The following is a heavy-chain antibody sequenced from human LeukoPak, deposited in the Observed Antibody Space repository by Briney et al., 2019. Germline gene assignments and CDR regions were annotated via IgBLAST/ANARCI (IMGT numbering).Heavy chain of an antibody. D-gene: IGHD2-21*02. J-gene: IGHJ1*01. Sequence: PGGSLRLSCAASGFTFSTYTMNWVRQAPGKGLEWISYITSSSGTIYYADSVKGRFTISRDNAKNSLDLQMNSLRVEDTAVYYCAAVEVTGLVYFQXXXXXXXVTVSS. CDR3: AAVEVTGLVYFQX. CDR1: GFTFSTYT. V-gene: IGHV3-48*01. CDR2: ITSSSGTI.